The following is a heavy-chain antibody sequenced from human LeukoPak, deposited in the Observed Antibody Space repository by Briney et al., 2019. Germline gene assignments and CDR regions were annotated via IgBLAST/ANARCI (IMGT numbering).Heavy chain of an antibody. Sequence: GGSLRLSCAASGFTFNNYYMSWIRQAPGRGLEWISYISDSSRTIYYAGSVKGRFTISRDNAKNSLYLQMNSLRDDDTAVYYCARDSHYHDSSVRGGLAVWGQGTTVTVSS. CDR1: GFTFNNYY. CDR2: ISDSSRTI. J-gene: IGHJ6*02. V-gene: IGHV3-11*01. D-gene: IGHD3-22*01. CDR3: ARDSHYHDSSVRGGLAV.